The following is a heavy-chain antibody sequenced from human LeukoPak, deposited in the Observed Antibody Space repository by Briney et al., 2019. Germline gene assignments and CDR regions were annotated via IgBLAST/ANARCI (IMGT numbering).Heavy chain of an antibody. J-gene: IGHJ4*02. CDR2: ISGGDATT. Sequence: GGTLRLSCAASGFTFSSYAMSWVRQAPGKGLEWVSNISGGDATTYYADSVKGRFTISRDSSKNTLYLQMNSLRVEDTAVYYCARGGAARPDFWGQGTLVTVSS. CDR3: ARGGAARPDF. D-gene: IGHD6-6*01. CDR1: GFTFSSYA. V-gene: IGHV3-23*01.